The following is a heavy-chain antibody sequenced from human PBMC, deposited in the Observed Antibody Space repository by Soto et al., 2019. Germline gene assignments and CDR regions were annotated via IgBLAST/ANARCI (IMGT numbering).Heavy chain of an antibody. CDR2: MYYSWTP. Sequence: QLQLQESGPGLVKPSETLSLTCSVSGDSISSSSHFWGWVRQPPGKGLEWIASMYYSWTPYYTPSLKSRVTTSVDTSNNQFSLKLASVTAADTAMYYCASIKQWLGLYYFDSWGQGTLVTVSS. D-gene: IGHD6-19*01. CDR1: GDSISSSSHF. CDR3: ASIKQWLGLYYFDS. J-gene: IGHJ4*02. V-gene: IGHV4-39*01.